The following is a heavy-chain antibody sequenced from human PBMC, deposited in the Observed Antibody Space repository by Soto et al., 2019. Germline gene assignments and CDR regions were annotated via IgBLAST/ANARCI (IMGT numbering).Heavy chain of an antibody. V-gene: IGHV3-33*01. CDR2: IWHDGSDK. CDR3: VVDGRNNGYYYGIDD. J-gene: IGHJ6*02. D-gene: IGHD1-1*01. CDR1: GFTFSSYD. Sequence: GGSLRLSCAASGFTFSSYDMHWVRQAPGKGLEWGAVIWHDGSDKYYADSVKGRFTISRDNSNNTLYMQMNSLRVEDTAVYYCVVDGRNNGYYYGIDDWGQRTTVTVSS.